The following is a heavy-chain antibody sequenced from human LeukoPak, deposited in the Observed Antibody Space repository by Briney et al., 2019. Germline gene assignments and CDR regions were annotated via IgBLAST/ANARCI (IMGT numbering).Heavy chain of an antibody. V-gene: IGHV1-69*05. Sequence: SVKVSCKASGGTFSSYAISWVRQAPGQGLEWMGGIIPIFGTANYAQKFQGRVTITTDESTSTAYMELSSLRSEDTAVYYCAKCQKPGRYYYMDVWGKGTTVTVSS. CDR2: IIPIFGTA. CDR3: AKCQKPGRYYYMDV. J-gene: IGHJ6*03. CDR1: GGTFSSYA.